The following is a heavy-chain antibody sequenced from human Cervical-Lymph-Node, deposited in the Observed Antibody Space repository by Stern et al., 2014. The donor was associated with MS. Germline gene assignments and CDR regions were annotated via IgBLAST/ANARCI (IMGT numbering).Heavy chain of an antibody. V-gene: IGHV1-2*06. CDR3: ARAPGLPHFDF. J-gene: IGHJ4*02. CDR2: IIPHSGVT. CDR1: GYTFTGYY. Sequence: QVQLVQSGAEVKKPGASVKVSCKASGYTFTGYYIHWLRQAPGQGLEWMGQIIPHSGVTNFAQNLQGRVTLTRDTSINTAYMELTRLRSDDTAVYYCARAPGLPHFDFWGQGTLVTVSS.